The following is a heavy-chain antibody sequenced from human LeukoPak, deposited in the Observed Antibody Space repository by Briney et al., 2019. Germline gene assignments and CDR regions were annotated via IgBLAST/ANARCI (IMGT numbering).Heavy chain of an antibody. CDR3: ARYPYSDSGVWQAFDY. J-gene: IGHJ4*02. CDR2: MHYSGIT. D-gene: IGHD5-12*01. CDR1: GGSISSDY. V-gene: IGHV4-39*01. Sequence: PSETLSLTCTVSGGSISSDYWSWIRQPPGKGLEWTGSMHYSGITYYNPSLTSRVTISVDTSKNQFSLRLTSVTAADTAVYYCARYPYSDSGVWQAFDYWGQGTLVTVSS.